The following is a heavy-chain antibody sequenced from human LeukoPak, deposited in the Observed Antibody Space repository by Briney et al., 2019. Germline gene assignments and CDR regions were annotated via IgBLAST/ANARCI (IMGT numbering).Heavy chain of an antibody. Sequence: PSETLSLTCAVYGGSFSNYDWTWLRQPPGKGLKWIGEIHHSGRTNYNPSLKSRITISADTSKKQFSLRLSSVTAADTAVYYCARGRSSVTIFGVALNWLDSWGQGNLVTVSS. V-gene: IGHV4-34*01. CDR2: IHHSGRT. J-gene: IGHJ5*01. CDR1: GGSFSNYD. CDR3: ARGRSSVTIFGVALNWLDS. D-gene: IGHD3-3*01.